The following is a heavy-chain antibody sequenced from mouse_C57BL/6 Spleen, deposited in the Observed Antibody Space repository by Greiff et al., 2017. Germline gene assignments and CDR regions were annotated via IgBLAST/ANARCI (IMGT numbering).Heavy chain of an antibody. Sequence: VQLQQSGPELVKPGASVKMSCKASGYTFTDYNMHWVKQRHGKSLEWIGYINPNNGGTSYNQKFKGKATLTVNKSSSTAYMELRSLTSEDSAVYYCARDRDDYDEWFAYWGQGTLVTVSA. D-gene: IGHD2-4*01. CDR2: INPNNGGT. J-gene: IGHJ3*01. CDR1: GYTFTDYN. CDR3: ARDRDDYDEWFAY. V-gene: IGHV1-22*01.